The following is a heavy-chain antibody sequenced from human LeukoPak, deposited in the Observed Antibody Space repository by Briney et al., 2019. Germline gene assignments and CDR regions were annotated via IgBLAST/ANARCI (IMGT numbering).Heavy chain of an antibody. D-gene: IGHD3-10*01. V-gene: IGHV7-4-1*02. CDR3: ARHMVRGVITAPYYFDY. Sequence: GASVKVSCKASGYTFTSYAMNWVRQAPGQGLEWMGWINTNTGNPTYAQGFTGRFVFSLDTSVSTAYLQISSLKAEDTAVYYCARHMVRGVITAPYYFDYWGQGTLVTVSS. J-gene: IGHJ4*02. CDR1: GYTFTSYA. CDR2: INTNTGNP.